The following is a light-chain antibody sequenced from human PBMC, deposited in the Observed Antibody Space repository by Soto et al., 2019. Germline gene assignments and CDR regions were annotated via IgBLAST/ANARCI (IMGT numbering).Light chain of an antibody. CDR2: AAS. CDR1: QGISSY. V-gene: IGKV1-9*01. J-gene: IGKJ1*01. CDR3: QQFNSYSGT. Sequence: DIQLTQSPSFLSASVGDRVTITCRASQGISSYLAWYQQKPGKAPKLLIYAASTLQSGVPSRFSGSGSGTEFTLTISILQPDDFANYDCQQFNSYSGTVGQGTKGEIK.